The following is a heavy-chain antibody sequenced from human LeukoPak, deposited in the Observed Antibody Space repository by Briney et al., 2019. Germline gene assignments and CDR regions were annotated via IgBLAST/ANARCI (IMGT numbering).Heavy chain of an antibody. CDR2: IYPGDSDT. Sequence: GESLKISCKASGSTFTTYWIAWVRQVPGKGLEWMGGIYPGDSDTIYSPSFQGQVTISVDRSITTAYLQWSSLKASDLAMYYCARHGDLATISTLDYWGQGTLLTVSS. D-gene: IGHD5-24*01. CDR1: GSTFTTYW. V-gene: IGHV5-51*01. J-gene: IGHJ4*02. CDR3: ARHGDLATISTLDY.